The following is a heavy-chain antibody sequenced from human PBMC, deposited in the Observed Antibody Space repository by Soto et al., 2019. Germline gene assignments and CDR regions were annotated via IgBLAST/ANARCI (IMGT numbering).Heavy chain of an antibody. Sequence: GESLKISCAASGFTFSSYGMHWVRQAPGKGLEWVAVISYDGSNKYYADSVKGRFTISRDNSKNTLYLQMNSLRAEDTAVYYCAKDPYGSGSNWFDPWGQGTLVTVSS. CDR3: AKDPYGSGSNWFDP. D-gene: IGHD3-10*01. CDR1: GFTFSSYG. V-gene: IGHV3-30*18. CDR2: ISYDGSNK. J-gene: IGHJ5*02.